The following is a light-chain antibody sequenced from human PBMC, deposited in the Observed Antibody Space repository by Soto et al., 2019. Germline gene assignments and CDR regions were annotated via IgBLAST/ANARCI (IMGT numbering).Light chain of an antibody. Sequence: EIVMTQSPATLSVSPGERATLSCRASQSVSSNLAWYQQKPGQAPRLLIYGASTRATGIPARFSGSGSGTEFTLTISSLQSEDFAVYYCQQYNNCPPQLTLGGGPEADIK. J-gene: IGKJ4*01. V-gene: IGKV3-15*01. CDR3: QQYNNCPPQLT. CDR2: GAS. CDR1: QSVSSN.